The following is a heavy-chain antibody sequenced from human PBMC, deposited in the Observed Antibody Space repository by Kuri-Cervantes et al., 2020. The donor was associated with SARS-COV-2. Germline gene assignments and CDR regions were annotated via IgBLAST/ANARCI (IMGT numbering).Heavy chain of an antibody. J-gene: IGHJ4*02. V-gene: IGHV4-61*01. Sequence: SETLSLTCTVSGGSVSSGSYYWSWIRQPPGKGLEWIGYIYYSGSTNYNPSLRSRVTISVDTSKNQFSLKLSSVTAADTAVYYCATDRAIGYSYGWAFDYWGQGTLVTVSS. D-gene: IGHD5-18*01. CDR2: IYYSGST. CDR1: GGSVSSGSYY. CDR3: ATDRAIGYSYGWAFDY.